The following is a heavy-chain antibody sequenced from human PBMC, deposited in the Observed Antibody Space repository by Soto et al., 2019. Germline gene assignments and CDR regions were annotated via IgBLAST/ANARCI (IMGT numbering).Heavy chain of an antibody. CDR1: GGSISTAGYY. Sequence: QVQLQESGPGLVKPSQTVALTCAVSGGSISTAGYYWTWIRQHPGGGLEWIGAIYYTGTTYYNPSLSSRETISVDTSKHQFSLKLTAVTAADTAVYYCARASGPRRSRKFENWGQGTLVTVSS. CDR3: ARASGPRRSRKFEN. V-gene: IGHV4-31*11. D-gene: IGHD1-26*01. CDR2: IYYTGTT. J-gene: IGHJ4*02.